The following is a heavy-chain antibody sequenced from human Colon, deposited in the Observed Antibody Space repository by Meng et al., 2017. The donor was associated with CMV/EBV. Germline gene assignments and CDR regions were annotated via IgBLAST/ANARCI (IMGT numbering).Heavy chain of an antibody. CDR2: INSRGDET. Sequence: GGSRRLSCAASGSIFSSYGMNWVRQAPGKGLEWVSFINSRGDETHYAESVKGRITIFRDNDKSSLYLQMESLGVEDTGVYYCARHATDSSGYSEGIAGSPIDYWGQGTLVTVSS. V-gene: IGHV3-21*06. D-gene: IGHD3-22*01. CDR3: ARHATDSSGYSEGIAGSPIDY. CDR1: GSIFSSYG. J-gene: IGHJ4*02.